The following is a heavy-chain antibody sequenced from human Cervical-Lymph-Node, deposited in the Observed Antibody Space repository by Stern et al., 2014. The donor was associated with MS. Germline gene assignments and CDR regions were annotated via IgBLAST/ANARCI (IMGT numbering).Heavy chain of an antibody. CDR3: ATDPPEMPKSPRHHTAVGV. Sequence: QDQLVQSGAEVKMPGSSVKVSCKASGGSFNTYAISWVRQAPGQGLEWMGGIIPDIATAIYATNGQGRITITADKSTSTVYMELTSLTSEDTAVYFCATDPPEMPKSPRHHTAVGVWGQGTTVIVS. CDR1: GGSFNTYA. D-gene: IGHD5-24*01. V-gene: IGHV1-69*14. J-gene: IGHJ6*02. CDR2: IIPDIATA.